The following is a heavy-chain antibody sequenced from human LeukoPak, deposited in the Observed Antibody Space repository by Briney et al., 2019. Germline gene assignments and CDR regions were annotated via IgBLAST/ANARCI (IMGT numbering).Heavy chain of an antibody. CDR3: AKDIVGGYDWGDAFDI. V-gene: IGHV3-9*01. Sequence: PGGSLRLSCAASGFTFDDYAMHWVRQAPGKGLEWVSGISWNSGSIGYADSVKGRFTISRDNAKNSLYLQMNSLRAEDTALYYCAKDIVGGYDWGDAFDIWGQGTMVTVSS. D-gene: IGHD5-12*01. J-gene: IGHJ3*02. CDR1: GFTFDDYA. CDR2: ISWNSGSI.